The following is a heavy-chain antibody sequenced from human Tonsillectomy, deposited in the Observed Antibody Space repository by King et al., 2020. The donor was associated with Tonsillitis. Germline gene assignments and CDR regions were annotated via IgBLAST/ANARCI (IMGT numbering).Heavy chain of an antibody. D-gene: IGHD6-13*01. V-gene: IGHV3-21*01. CDR1: GFTFSSYS. CDR2: ISSSSSYI. CDR3: ARGAPPSIARRTGGGFDP. J-gene: IGHJ5*02. Sequence: VQLVESGGGLVKPGGSLRLSCAASGFTFSSYSMNWVRQAPGKGLEWVSSISSSSSYIYYADSVKGRFTISRDNAKNSLYLQMNSLRAEDTAVYYCARGAPPSIARRTGGGFDPWGQGTLVTVSS.